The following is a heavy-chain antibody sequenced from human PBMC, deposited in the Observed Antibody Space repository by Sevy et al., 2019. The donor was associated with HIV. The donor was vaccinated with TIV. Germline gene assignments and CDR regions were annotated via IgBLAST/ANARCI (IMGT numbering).Heavy chain of an antibody. V-gene: IGHV3-33*01. D-gene: IGHD3-16*01. CDR1: GFTFSAYA. CDR3: ARLKLHYDPYYFDL. J-gene: IGHJ4*02. Sequence: GESLKISCTTSGFTFSAYAMHWVRQAPGKGLEWVAIIWSDGAYQYHGDSVKGRFTISRDNSKNTLYLQMNSLRVEDTAVYYCARLKLHYDPYYFDLWGQGTLVTVSS. CDR2: IWSDGAYQ.